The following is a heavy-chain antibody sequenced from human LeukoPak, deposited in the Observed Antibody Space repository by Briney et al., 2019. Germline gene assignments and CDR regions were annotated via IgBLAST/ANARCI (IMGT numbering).Heavy chain of an antibody. CDR2: IYYSGST. D-gene: IGHD2/OR15-2a*01. Sequence: PSETLSLTCTVSGGSISSGDYYWSWIRQPPGKGLEWIGYIYYSGSTYYNPSLKSRVTISADTSKNQFSLKLSSVTVADTAVYYCARARSNTFDYWGQGTLVTVSS. V-gene: IGHV4-30-4*01. CDR1: GGSISSGDYY. J-gene: IGHJ4*02. CDR3: ARARSNTFDY.